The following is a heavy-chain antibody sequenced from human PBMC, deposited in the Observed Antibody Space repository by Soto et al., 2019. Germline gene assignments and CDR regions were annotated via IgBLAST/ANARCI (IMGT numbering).Heavy chain of an antibody. CDR1: GGSIISHY. D-gene: IGHD2-15*01. J-gene: IGHJ4*02. Sequence: QVQLQESSPGLVKPWDTLSLTWRDSGGSIISHYWSWIRQPPGKGLEWIGYIHYSASTDYSPSLKSRLTISVDTSKNQFSLKLSSVTAADTAVYYCARGGWSLDYWGQGTLVTVSS. CDR2: IHYSAST. CDR3: ARGGWSLDY. V-gene: IGHV4-59*11.